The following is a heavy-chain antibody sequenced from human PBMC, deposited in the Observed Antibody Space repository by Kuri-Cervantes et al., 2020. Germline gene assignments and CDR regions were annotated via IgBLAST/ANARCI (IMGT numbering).Heavy chain of an antibody. CDR2: ISWNSGSI. CDR1: GFTFSSYG. J-gene: IGHJ4*02. CDR3: AKDSFYDSSSFDY. D-gene: IGHD6-13*01. Sequence: GGSLRLSCAASGFTFSSYGMHWVRQAPGKGLEWVSGISWNSGSIGYADSVKGRFTISRDNAKNSLYLQMNSLRAEDTALYYCAKDSFYDSSSFDYWGQGTLVTVSS. V-gene: IGHV3-9*01.